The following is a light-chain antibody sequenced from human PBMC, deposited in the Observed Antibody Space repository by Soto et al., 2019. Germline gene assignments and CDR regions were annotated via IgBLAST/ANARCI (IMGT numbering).Light chain of an antibody. CDR3: QQYNNWPPEYA. V-gene: IGKV3-15*01. CDR1: QSVSST. CDR2: GAS. Sequence: ELVLTQSPATLSVSPGERATLSCRASQSVSSTLAWYQQKPGQAPRLLIYGASTRAPGIPARFSGSGSGTEFTLTISSLQSEDFAVYYCQQYNNWPPEYAFGQGTKLEIK. J-gene: IGKJ2*01.